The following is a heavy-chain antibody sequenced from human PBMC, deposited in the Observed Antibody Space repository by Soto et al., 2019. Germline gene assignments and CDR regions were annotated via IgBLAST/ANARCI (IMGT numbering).Heavy chain of an antibody. J-gene: IGHJ6*02. V-gene: IGHV1-3*01. D-gene: IGHD2-2*01. CDR2: INAGNGNT. Sequence: SSKAPRFTNTRYAMHWLRHKHGKRLEWMGWINAGNGNTKYSQKFQGRVTITRDTSASTAYMELSSLRSEDTAVYYCARDICSSTSCYAGYYCYGMDVWGQGTTVTVSS. CDR3: ARDICSSTSCYAGYYCYGMDV. CDR1: RFTNTRYA.